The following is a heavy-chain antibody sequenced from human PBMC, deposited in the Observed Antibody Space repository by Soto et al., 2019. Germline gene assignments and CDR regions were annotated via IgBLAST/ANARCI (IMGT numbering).Heavy chain of an antibody. D-gene: IGHD4-17*01. V-gene: IGHV5-51*01. J-gene: IGHJ6*02. CDR1: GYSFTSYW. Sequence: GESLKISCKGSGYSFTSYWIGWVRQMPGKGLEWMGIIYPGDSDTRYSPSFQGQVTISADKSISTAYLQWSSLKASDTAMYYCARCDYGDFRYYYYGMDVWGQGTTVTVSS. CDR2: IYPGDSDT. CDR3: ARCDYGDFRYYYYGMDV.